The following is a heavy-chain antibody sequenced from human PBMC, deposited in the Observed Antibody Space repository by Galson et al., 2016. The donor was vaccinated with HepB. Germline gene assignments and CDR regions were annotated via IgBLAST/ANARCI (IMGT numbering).Heavy chain of an antibody. Sequence: SSYSMNWVRQAPGKGLEWVSSISSSSSYIYYADSVKGRFTISRDNAKNSLYLQMNSLRAEDTAVYYCARDLRRSSSSSDYWGQGTLVTVSS. D-gene: IGHD6-6*01. J-gene: IGHJ4*02. CDR1: SSYS. V-gene: IGHV3-21*06. CDR3: ARDLRRSSSSSDY. CDR2: ISSSSSYI.